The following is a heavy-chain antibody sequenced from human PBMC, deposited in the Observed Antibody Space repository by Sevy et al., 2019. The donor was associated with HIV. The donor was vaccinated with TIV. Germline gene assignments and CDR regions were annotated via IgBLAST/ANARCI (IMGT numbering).Heavy chain of an antibody. V-gene: IGHV3-72*01. D-gene: IGHD1-26*01. Sequence: GGSLRLSCAASGFIFSDQYMDWVRQAPGKGLEWVGRIRTRARSYTTEYAASVQGRFTISRDDSQGLLFLQMNSLKTEDTAVYYCARDLAGAPYVDAWGKGTTVTVSS. J-gene: IGHJ6*03. CDR1: GFIFSDQY. CDR3: ARDLAGAPYVDA. CDR2: IRTRARSYTT.